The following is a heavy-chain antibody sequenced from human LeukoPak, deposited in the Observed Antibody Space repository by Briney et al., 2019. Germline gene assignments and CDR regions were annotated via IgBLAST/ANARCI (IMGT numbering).Heavy chain of an antibody. V-gene: IGHV4-39*01. Sequence: SETLSLTCTVSGGSISSGDYYWGWIRQPPGKGLEWIGSIYYSGSTYYNPSLKSRVTISVDTSKNQFSLKLSSVTAADTAVYYCARARYGGNSFGGMDVWGQGTTVTVS. D-gene: IGHD4-23*01. J-gene: IGHJ6*02. CDR2: IYYSGST. CDR3: ARARYGGNSFGGMDV. CDR1: GGSISSGDYY.